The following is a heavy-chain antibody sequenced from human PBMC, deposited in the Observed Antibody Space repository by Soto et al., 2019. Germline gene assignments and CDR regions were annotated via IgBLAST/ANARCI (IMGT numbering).Heavy chain of an antibody. V-gene: IGHV1-69*01. D-gene: IGHD2-2*01. CDR2: IIPIFGTA. CDR3: ARGDIVVVPAAERRYYYCGMDV. CDR1: GGTFSSYA. J-gene: IGHJ6*02. Sequence: QVQLVQSGAEVKKPGSSVKVSCKASGGTFSSYAISWVRQAPGQGLEWMGGIIPIFGTANYAQKFQGRVTITADESTSTAYMELSSLRSEDTAVYYCARGDIVVVPAAERRYYYCGMDVWGQGTTVTVSS.